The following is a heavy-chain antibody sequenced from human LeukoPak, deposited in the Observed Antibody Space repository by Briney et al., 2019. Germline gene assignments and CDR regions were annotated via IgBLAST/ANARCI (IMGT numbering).Heavy chain of an antibody. J-gene: IGHJ4*02. CDR1: SYTFTSYG. Sequence: ASVKVSCRASSYTFTSYGISWVRQAPGQGLEWMGWISAYNGNTNYAQKLQGRVTMTTDTSTSTAYMELRNLRSDDTAVYYCARDSTDMITFGGVIVIPLDYWGQGTLVTVSS. CDR2: ISAYNGNT. CDR3: ARDSTDMITFGGVIVIPLDY. D-gene: IGHD3-16*02. V-gene: IGHV1-18*01.